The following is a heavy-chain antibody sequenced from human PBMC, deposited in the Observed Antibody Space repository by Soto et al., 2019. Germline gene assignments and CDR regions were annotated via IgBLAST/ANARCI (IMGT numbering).Heavy chain of an antibody. Sequence: ASVKVSCKASGNTFTSYDINWVRQATGHGLEWMGWINPNSGKIGYAQKFQGRVTMTRDTAIRTAYMEVSRLRSDDTAVYYCARGLASGSYYLLDYWGQGTWFTVS. J-gene: IGHJ4*02. CDR3: ARGLASGSYYLLDY. CDR2: INPNSGKI. CDR1: GNTFTSYD. D-gene: IGHD3-10*01. V-gene: IGHV1-8*01.